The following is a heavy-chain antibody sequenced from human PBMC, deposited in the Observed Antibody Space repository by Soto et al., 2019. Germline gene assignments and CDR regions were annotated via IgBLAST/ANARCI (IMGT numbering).Heavy chain of an antibody. J-gene: IGHJ4*02. CDR3: AREKSSGYYYDY. Sequence: QVQLVQSGAEVKKPGASVKVSCKASGYTFTSYDINWVRQATGQGLEWMGWMNPNSGNTAYAQKFQGRVTMTRNTSISTAYMELSSLRSEDTAVDYCAREKSSGYYYDYWGQGTLVTVSS. CDR2: MNPNSGNT. V-gene: IGHV1-8*01. D-gene: IGHD3-22*01. CDR1: GYTFTSYD.